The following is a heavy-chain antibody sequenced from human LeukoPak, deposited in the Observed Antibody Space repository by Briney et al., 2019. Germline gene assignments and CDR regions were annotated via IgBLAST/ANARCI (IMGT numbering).Heavy chain of an antibody. CDR2: VMSGRGST. D-gene: IGHD3-16*01. CDR3: TRERRGSYYAFES. CDR1: GFTFSDYY. J-gene: IGHJ4*02. Sequence: GGSLRLSCAASGFTFSDYYINWLRQSPGKGPEWISYVMSGRGSTNYADSVKGRFTISRDNAKNSVALQLDGLRADDTAVYFCTRERRGSYYAFESWGQGTLVTVSS. V-gene: IGHV3-11*05.